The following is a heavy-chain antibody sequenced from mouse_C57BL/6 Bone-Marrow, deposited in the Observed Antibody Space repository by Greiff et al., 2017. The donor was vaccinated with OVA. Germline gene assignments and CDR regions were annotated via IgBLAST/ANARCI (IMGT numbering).Heavy chain of an antibody. CDR3: TTFGDYYGSSYAMDY. CDR1: GFNIKDDY. Sequence: VQLQQSGAELVRPGASVKLSCTASGFNIKDDYMHWVKQRPEQGLEWIGWIDPENGDTAYASKFQGKATITADTSSNTAYLQLSSLTSEDTAVYYCTTFGDYYGSSYAMDYWGQGTSVTVSS. V-gene: IGHV14-4*01. CDR2: IDPENGDT. D-gene: IGHD1-1*01. J-gene: IGHJ4*01.